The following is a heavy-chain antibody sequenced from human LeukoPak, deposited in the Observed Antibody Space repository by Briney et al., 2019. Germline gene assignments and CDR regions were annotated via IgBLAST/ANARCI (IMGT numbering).Heavy chain of an antibody. J-gene: IGHJ5*02. Sequence: ASVKVSCKASGYTFTSYAMDWVRQAPGQGLEWMGWINTNTGNPTYAQGFTGRFVFSLDTSVSTAYLQISSLKAEDTAVYYCARDPYQLLWGDNRFDPWGQGTLVTVSS. D-gene: IGHD2-2*01. CDR1: GYTFTSYA. V-gene: IGHV7-4-1*02. CDR2: INTNTGNP. CDR3: ARDPYQLLWGDNRFDP.